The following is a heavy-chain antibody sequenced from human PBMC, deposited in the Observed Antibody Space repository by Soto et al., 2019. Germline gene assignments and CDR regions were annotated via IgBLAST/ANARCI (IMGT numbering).Heavy chain of an antibody. Sequence: SETLSLTCTVSGVSISSYYWSWIRQPPGKGLEWIGDIYYSGSTNYNPSLKSRVTITVDKYKNQSSLKLSSVTAADTAVYYCARNSDYGPHFDDWGQGTLVTVSS. CDR2: IYYSGST. CDR3: ARNSDYGPHFDD. D-gene: IGHD3-16*01. J-gene: IGHJ4*02. CDR1: GVSISSYY. V-gene: IGHV4-59*01.